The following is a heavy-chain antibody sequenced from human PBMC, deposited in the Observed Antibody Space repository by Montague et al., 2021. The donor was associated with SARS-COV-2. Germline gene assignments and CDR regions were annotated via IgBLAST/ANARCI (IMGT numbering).Heavy chain of an antibody. J-gene: IGHJ3*02. V-gene: IGHV3-30-3*01. CDR1: GFTFSSYA. D-gene: IGHD3-10*01. Sequence: SLRLSCAASGFTFSSYAMHWVRQAPGKGLEWVAVISYDGSNKFYADSVKGRFTIPRDNSKNTLYLQMNSLRADDTAVYYCARVGYGSGGYWAFDIWGQGTMATVSS. CDR3: ARVGYGSGGYWAFDI. CDR2: ISYDGSNK.